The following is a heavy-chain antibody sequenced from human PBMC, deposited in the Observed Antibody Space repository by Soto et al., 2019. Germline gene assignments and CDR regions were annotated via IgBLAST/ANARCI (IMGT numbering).Heavy chain of an antibody. Sequence: ASVKVSCKTSGDNFTKNVFTWGRQAAGHGLEWMGVPIPALGKTHYIEKCQGRVTITVDVATRTVYMEVRDLTSEDTAIYYCARGAFRPSAMDVWGQGTTVTVSS. CDR3: ARGAFRPSAMDV. J-gene: IGHJ6*02. D-gene: IGHD3-10*01. V-gene: IGHV1-69*10. CDR1: GDNFTKNV. CDR2: PIPALGKT.